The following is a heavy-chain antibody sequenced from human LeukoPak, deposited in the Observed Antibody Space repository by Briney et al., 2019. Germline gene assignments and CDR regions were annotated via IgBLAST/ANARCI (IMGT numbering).Heavy chain of an antibody. V-gene: IGHV3-21*01. J-gene: IGHJ4*02. D-gene: IGHD3-16*02. Sequence: GGSLRLSCAASGFTFSSYSMNWVRQAPGKGLEWVSSISSSSSYIYYADSVKGRFTISRDNAKNSLYLQMNSLRAEDTAVYYCARGTRGITFGGVIVPDFDYWGQGTLVTVPS. CDR3: ARGTRGITFGGVIVPDFDY. CDR2: ISSSSSYI. CDR1: GFTFSSYS.